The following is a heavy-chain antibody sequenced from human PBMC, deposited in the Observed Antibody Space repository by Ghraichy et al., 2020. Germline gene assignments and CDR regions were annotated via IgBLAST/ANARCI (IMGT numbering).Heavy chain of an antibody. Sequence: GGSLRLSCAASGFTFSDYYMSWIRQAPGKGLQWVSYIRGSGSTKYYADSVKGRFTISRDNAKNSLYLQMSSLRVDDTAVYYCARDRYYHVSSAYLPDAFDIWGQGTMVTVSS. CDR2: IRGSGSTK. CDR1: GFTFSDYY. CDR3: ARDRYYHVSSAYLPDAFDI. V-gene: IGHV3-11*01. D-gene: IGHD3-22*01. J-gene: IGHJ3*02.